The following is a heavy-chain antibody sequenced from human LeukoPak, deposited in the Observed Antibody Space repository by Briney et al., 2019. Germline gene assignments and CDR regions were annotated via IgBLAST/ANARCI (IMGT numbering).Heavy chain of an antibody. Sequence: GGSLRLSCAASGFTFNTYGMNWVRQAPGKGLEWVSYISGTSSAMYYADSVKGRFTISSDNGKTSLYLQMNSLRDEDTAMYYCARDMGEYSPFYFDYWAREPWSPSPQ. V-gene: IGHV3-48*02. CDR3: ARDMGEYSPFYFDY. CDR1: GFTFNTYG. CDR2: ISGTSSAM. J-gene: IGHJ4*02. D-gene: IGHD5-18*01.